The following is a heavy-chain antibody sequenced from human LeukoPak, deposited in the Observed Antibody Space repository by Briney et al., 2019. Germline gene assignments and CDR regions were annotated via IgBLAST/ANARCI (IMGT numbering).Heavy chain of an antibody. J-gene: IGHJ4*02. D-gene: IGHD1-26*01. CDR1: GYTFTGYY. CDR3: ARDLLGATPDY. V-gene: IGHV1-2*02. Sequence: ASVKVSCKASGYTFTGYYMYWVRQAPGQGLEWMGWINPNSGATNYAQKFQGRVTMTRDTSISTAYMELSRLRSDDTAVYYCARDLLGATPDYWGQGTLVTVSS. CDR2: INPNSGAT.